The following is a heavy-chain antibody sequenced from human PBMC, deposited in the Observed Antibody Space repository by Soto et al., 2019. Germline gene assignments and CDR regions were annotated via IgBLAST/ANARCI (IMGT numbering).Heavy chain of an antibody. J-gene: IGHJ5*02. D-gene: IGHD3-3*01. CDR1: GYTFASYT. Sequence: GASVKVSCKASGYTFASYTIHWVRQAPGQRLEWMGWISAYNGNTNYAQKLQGRVTMTTDTSTSTAYMELRSLRSDDTAVYYCARGSDSPYYDFWSGYQNWFDPWGQGTLVTVSS. CDR3: ARGSDSPYYDFWSGYQNWFDP. CDR2: ISAYNGNT. V-gene: IGHV1-18*01.